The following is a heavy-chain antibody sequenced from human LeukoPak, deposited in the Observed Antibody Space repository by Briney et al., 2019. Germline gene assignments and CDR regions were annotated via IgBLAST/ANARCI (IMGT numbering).Heavy chain of an antibody. CDR3: ATSYGGHGNVFDY. Sequence: SETLSLTCAVYGGSFSGYYWSWIRQPPGKGLEWFGEINHSGGTNYNPSLKSRVTISVDTSKNQFSLKLNSVTAADTAVYYCATSYGGHGNVFDYWGQGTLVTVSS. CDR1: GGSFSGYY. J-gene: IGHJ4*02. V-gene: IGHV4-34*01. CDR2: INHSGGT. D-gene: IGHD2-15*01.